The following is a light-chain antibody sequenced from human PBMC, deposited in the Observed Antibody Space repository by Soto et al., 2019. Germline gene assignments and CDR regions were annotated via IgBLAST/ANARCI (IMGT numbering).Light chain of an antibody. V-gene: IGKV3-20*01. CDR1: QSVSSSY. CDR3: QHYDAYSTWT. J-gene: IGKJ1*01. Sequence: EIVLTQSPGTLSLSPGERATLSCRASQSVSSSYLAWYQQKPGQAPRLLIYGASSRATGIPDRFSGSGSGTDFTLTISRLQPDDFATYYCQHYDAYSTWTFGQGTKVDIK. CDR2: GAS.